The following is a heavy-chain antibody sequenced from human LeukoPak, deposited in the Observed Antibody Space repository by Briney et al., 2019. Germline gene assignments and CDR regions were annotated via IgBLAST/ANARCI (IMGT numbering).Heavy chain of an antibody. CDR1: GYTLTELS. CDR3: ATPSTGYSSSWYPAYFDY. V-gene: IGHV1-24*01. D-gene: IGHD6-13*01. CDR2: FDPEDGET. J-gene: IGHJ4*02. Sequence: AAVTVSCKVSGYTLTELSMHWVRQAPGKGLEWMGGFDPEDGETSYAQKFQGRVTMTEYTSTDTAYMELSSLRSEDTAVYYCATPSTGYSSSWYPAYFDYWGQGTLVRLL.